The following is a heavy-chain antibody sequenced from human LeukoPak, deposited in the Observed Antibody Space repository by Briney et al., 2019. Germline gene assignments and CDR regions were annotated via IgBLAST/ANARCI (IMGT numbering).Heavy chain of an antibody. CDR2: ICTSGII. J-gene: IGHJ4*02. D-gene: IGHD5-24*01. Sequence: SQTLSLTCSVSGGSITSGTYCWSWIRQPAGKGLEWIGHICTSGIINNNPSLKSRVTISVDTSKTQFSLKLISVTAADTAVYYCARVAGRWPYYFDYWGQGTLVTVSS. CDR3: ARVAGRWPYYFDY. V-gene: IGHV4-61*09. CDR1: GGSITSGTYC.